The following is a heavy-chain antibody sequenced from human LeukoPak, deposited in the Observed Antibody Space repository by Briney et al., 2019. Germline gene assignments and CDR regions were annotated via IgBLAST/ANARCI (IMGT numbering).Heavy chain of an antibody. Sequence: PSETLSLTCTVSGGSISSSSYYWGWIRQPPGKGLEWIGSIYYSGSTYYNPSLKSRVPISVDTSKNQFSLKLSSVTAADMAVYYCAKNAYRSFDYWGQGTLVTVSS. CDR3: AKNAYRSFDY. D-gene: IGHD2-2*01. J-gene: IGHJ4*02. V-gene: IGHV4-39*07. CDR1: GGSISSSSYY. CDR2: IYYSGST.